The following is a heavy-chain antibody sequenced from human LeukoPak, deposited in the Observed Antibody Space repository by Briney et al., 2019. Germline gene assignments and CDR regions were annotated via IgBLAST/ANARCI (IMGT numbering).Heavy chain of an antibody. CDR2: INWNGGST. CDR3: ARDRGFGESFDY. Sequence: GGSLRLSCAASGFTFDDYGMSWVRQAPGKGLEGVSGINWNGGSTYYADSVKGRFTISRDNAKNSLYLEMNSLRAEDTAMYYCARDRGFGESFDYWGQGTLVTVSS. CDR1: GFTFDDYG. V-gene: IGHV3-20*04. D-gene: IGHD3-10*01. J-gene: IGHJ4*02.